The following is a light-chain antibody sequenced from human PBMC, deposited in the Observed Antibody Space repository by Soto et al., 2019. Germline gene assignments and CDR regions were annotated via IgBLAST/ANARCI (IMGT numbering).Light chain of an antibody. CDR3: QQYNNWPQT. V-gene: IGKV3-15*01. CDR2: GAS. CDR1: QSVSSN. Sequence: EILMTQSPATLPVSPGERATLSCRASQSVSSNLAWYQQKPGQAPRLLIYGASTRATGIPARFSGSGSGTEFTLTINSLQSEDFAVYYCQQYNNWPQTFGQGTKLEIK. J-gene: IGKJ2*01.